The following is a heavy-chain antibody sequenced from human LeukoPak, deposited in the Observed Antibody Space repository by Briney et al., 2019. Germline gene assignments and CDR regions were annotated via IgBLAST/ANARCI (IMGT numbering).Heavy chain of an antibody. D-gene: IGHD2-15*01. CDR1: GFTVSSDY. CDR3: AAGLCNAVTCYSGFHF. CDR2: IYTGGAT. J-gene: IGHJ4*02. Sequence: GEAVTLSCVAAGFTVSSDYLTCVRHAPRKGLEWVSVIYTGGATYYADSVKGRFTISRDTSKNQVFLQMTSLRADDIAVYYCAAGLCNAVTCYSGFHFWGQGTRVIVSS. V-gene: IGHV3-53*01.